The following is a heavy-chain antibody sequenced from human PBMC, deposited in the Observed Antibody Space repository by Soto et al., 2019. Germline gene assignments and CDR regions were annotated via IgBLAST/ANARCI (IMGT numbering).Heavy chain of an antibody. J-gene: IGHJ5*02. V-gene: IGHV3-30*18. Sequence: XGSLRLSFAASGFTVSRYCMHWVRQAPGKGLEWVAIISYDGSNKYYADSVKGRFTISRDDSKNTLYLQMNSLRAEDTAVYYCAKDGQALYYYDTSGPQTWFDPSGLGTLVTVSS. CDR1: GFTVSRYC. D-gene: IGHD3-22*01. CDR2: ISYDGSNK. CDR3: AKDGQALYYYDTSGPQTWFDP.